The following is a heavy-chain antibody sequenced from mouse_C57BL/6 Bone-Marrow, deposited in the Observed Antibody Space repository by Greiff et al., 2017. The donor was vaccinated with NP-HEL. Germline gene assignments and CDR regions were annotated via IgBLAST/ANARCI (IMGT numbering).Heavy chain of an antibody. CDR2: IDPETGGT. CDR1: GYTFTDYE. J-gene: IGHJ4*01. D-gene: IGHD1-1*01. CDR3: TSPTVDYAMDY. V-gene: IGHV1-15*01. Sequence: QVQLQQPGAELVRPGASVTLSCKASGYTFTDYEMHWVKQTPVHGLEWIGAIDPETGGTAYNQKFKGKAILTADKSSSTAYMELRSLTSEDSAVYYCTSPTVDYAMDYWGQGTSVTVSS.